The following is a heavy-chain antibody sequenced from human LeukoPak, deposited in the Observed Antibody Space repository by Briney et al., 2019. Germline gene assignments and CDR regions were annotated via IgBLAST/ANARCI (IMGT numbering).Heavy chain of an antibody. V-gene: IGHV3-23*01. J-gene: IGHJ4*02. Sequence: PGGSLRLSCAASGFNFRSYGMSWVRQAPGRGLEWVSGISESGDGTYYADSVKGRFTISRDNSQNTLYLQMNSLRAEDTALYYCAKDLGVVVSATYYFEDWGQGTLVTVSS. CDR1: GFNFRSYG. CDR2: ISESGDGT. CDR3: AKDLGVVVSATYYFED. D-gene: IGHD2-21*01.